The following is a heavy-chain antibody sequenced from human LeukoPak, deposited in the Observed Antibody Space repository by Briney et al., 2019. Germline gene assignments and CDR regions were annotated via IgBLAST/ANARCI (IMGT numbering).Heavy chain of an antibody. CDR2: ISGSTTDI. J-gene: IGHJ6*03. D-gene: IGHD1-26*01. V-gene: IGHV3-21*01. Sequence: GGSLRLSCAASGFTFTAYTINWVRPAPGKGLEWVSYISGSTTDIYYADSVKGRFTISRDNVTNTLYLQMNSLRAEDTAAYYCARDRGVVGATTAVDYYYYYYMDVWGKGTTVTVSS. CDR1: GFTFTAYT. CDR3: ARDRGVVGATTAVDYYYYYYMDV.